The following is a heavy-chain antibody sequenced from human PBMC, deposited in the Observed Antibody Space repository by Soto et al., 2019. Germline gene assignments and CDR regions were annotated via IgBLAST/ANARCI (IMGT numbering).Heavy chain of an antibody. Sequence: SGTLSLTCAVYGGSFSGYYWSWIRQPPGKGLEWIGEINHSGSTNYNPSLKSRVTISVDTSKNQFSLKLSSVTAADTAVYYCARGTAAGTYYYYYYYMDVWGKGTTVTVSS. CDR2: INHSGST. CDR3: ARGTAAGTYYYYYYYMDV. J-gene: IGHJ6*03. D-gene: IGHD6-13*01. CDR1: GGSFSGYY. V-gene: IGHV4-34*01.